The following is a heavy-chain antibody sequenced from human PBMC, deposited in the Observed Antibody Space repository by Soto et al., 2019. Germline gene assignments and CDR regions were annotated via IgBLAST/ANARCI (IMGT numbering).Heavy chain of an antibody. D-gene: IGHD3-10*01. CDR3: ARTSRGRYYGSGSYYYYGMDV. V-gene: IGHV1-69*13. CDR1: GGTFSSYA. J-gene: IGHJ6*01. Sequence: GASVKVSCKASGGTFSSYAISWVRQAPGQGLEWMGGIIPIFGTANYAQKFRGRVTITADESTSTAYMGLSSLRSEDTAVYYCARTSRGRYYGSGSYYYYGMDVWGQGTTVTVPQ. CDR2: IIPIFGTA.